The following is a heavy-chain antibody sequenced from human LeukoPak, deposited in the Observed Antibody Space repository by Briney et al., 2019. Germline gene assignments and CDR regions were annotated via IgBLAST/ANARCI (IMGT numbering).Heavy chain of an antibody. D-gene: IGHD2-2*01. V-gene: IGHV4-34*01. J-gene: IGHJ4*02. Sequence: PSETLSLTCAVYGGSFSGYYWSWIRQPPGKGLEWIWAINHSGSTNYNPSLKSRVTISVDTSKNQFSLKLSSVTAADTAVYYCARGVHEYCSSTSCYPRSFDYWGQGTLVTVSS. CDR3: ARGVHEYCSSTSCYPRSFDY. CDR1: GGSFSGYY. CDR2: INHSGST.